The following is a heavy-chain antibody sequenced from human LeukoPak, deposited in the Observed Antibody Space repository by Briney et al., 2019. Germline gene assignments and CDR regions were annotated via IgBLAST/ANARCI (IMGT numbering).Heavy chain of an antibody. V-gene: IGHV3-7*01. CDR3: ARGLPWGVVVVAATGWFDP. CDR2: IKLDVSET. CDR1: GFTFSSYV. J-gene: IGHJ5*02. D-gene: IGHD2-15*01. Sequence: GGSLRLSCAASGFTFSSYVMSWVRQAPGKGLEWVANIKLDVSETYYVESVRGRFTISRDNTKNSLYLQMDSLRAEDTAVYYCARGLPWGVVVVAATGWFDPWGQGTLVTVSS.